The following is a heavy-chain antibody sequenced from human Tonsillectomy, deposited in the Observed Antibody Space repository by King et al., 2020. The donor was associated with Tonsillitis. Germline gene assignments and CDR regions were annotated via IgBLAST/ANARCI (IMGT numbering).Heavy chain of an antibody. CDR3: AKAGGDHNWFDP. D-gene: IGHD4-17*01. V-gene: IGHV3-43*01. J-gene: IGHJ5*02. Sequence: VQLVESGGVVVQPGGSLRLSCAASGFTFDDYTMHWVRHAPGKGLEWVSLISWDGGSTYYADSVKGRFTISRDNSKNSLYLQMNSLRTEDTALYYCAKAGGDHNWFDPWGQGTLVTVSS. CDR2: ISWDGGST. CDR1: GFTFDDYT.